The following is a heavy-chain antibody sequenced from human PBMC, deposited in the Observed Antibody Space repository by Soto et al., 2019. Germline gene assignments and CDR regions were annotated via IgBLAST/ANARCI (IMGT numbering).Heavy chain of an antibody. Sequence: SVKVSCKASGGTFGSDAITWVRQAPGQGLEWVGRIIPIFGTTNYAQNLQGRVTISADKSTLTSYMELHSLGVEDTAVYYCARGWVEGLPRQPPTDYWGQGTLVTVSS. V-gene: IGHV1-69*06. D-gene: IGHD3-3*01. CDR2: IIPIFGTT. J-gene: IGHJ4*02. CDR1: GGTFGSDA. CDR3: ARGWVEGLPRQPPTDY.